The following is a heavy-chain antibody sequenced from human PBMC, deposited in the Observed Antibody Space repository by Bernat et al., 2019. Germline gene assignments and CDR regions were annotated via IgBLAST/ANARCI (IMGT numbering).Heavy chain of an antibody. CDR1: GFSLSTSGVG. CDR2: IYWDDDK. CDR3: ARYSSSFDY. Sequence: KESGPTLVIPTQTLTLTCTFSGFSLSTSGVGLGWIRQPPGKALEWLALIYWDDDKRYSPSLKSRLTITKDTSKNQVVLTVTNMDPVDTATYYCARYSSSFDYWGQGTLVTVPS. V-gene: IGHV2-5*02. J-gene: IGHJ4*02. D-gene: IGHD6-6*01.